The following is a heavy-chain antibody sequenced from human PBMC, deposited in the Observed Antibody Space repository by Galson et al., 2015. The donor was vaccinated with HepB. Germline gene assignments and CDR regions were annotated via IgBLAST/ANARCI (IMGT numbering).Heavy chain of an antibody. CDR1: AYTFSTYG. CDR3: AEGSSLSRGGFDR. V-gene: IGHV1-18*04. CDR2: IKAYNANT. J-gene: IGHJ3*02. Sequence: SVKVSCKASAYTFSTYGLSWVRQAPGQGLEWMGWIKAYNANTHYAQKFQGRVTMTTDTSTRIAHMELRSLRSDDTAIYYCAEGSSLSRGGFDRWGQATLVTVSA. D-gene: IGHD2-15*01.